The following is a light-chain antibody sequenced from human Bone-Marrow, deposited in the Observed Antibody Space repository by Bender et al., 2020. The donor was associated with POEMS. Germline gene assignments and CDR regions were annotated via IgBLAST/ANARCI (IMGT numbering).Light chain of an antibody. V-gene: IGLV3-1*01. CDR1: KLGDQY. CDR3: SSWDDSLSGWV. CDR2: QNS. Sequence: SFELTQPPSVSVSPGQTATIYCSGDKLGDQYASWYQQKSGQTPLLVIHQNSQRPSGVPARFSGSKSGTSASLAISDIQSEDEGDYYCSSWDDSLSGWVFGGGTKLTVL. J-gene: IGLJ3*02.